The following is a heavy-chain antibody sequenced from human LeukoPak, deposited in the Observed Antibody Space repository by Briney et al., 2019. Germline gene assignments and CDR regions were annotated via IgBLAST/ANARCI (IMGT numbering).Heavy chain of an antibody. CDR3: ARAGDYGYYYYYYGMDV. Sequence: SGTLSLTCAVYGGSFSGYYWSWIRQPPGKGLEWIGEINHSGSTNYNPSLKSRVTISVDTSKNQFSLKLSSVTAADTAVYYCARAGDYGYYYYYYGMDVWGQGTTVTVSS. CDR1: GGSFSGYY. D-gene: IGHD4-17*01. J-gene: IGHJ6*02. V-gene: IGHV4-34*01. CDR2: INHSGST.